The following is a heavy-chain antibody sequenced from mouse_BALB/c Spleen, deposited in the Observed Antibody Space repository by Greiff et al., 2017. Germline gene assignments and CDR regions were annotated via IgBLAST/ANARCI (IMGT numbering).Heavy chain of an antibody. D-gene: IGHD2-2*01. V-gene: IGHV5-12-1*01. CDR3: ARHGPLLWLRQEGHYAMDY. J-gene: IGHJ4*01. CDR1: GFAFSSYD. CDR2: ISSGGGST. Sequence: EVQLVESGGGLVKPGGSLKLSCAASGFAFSSYDMSWVRQTPEKRLEWVAYISSGGGSTYYPDTVKGRFTISRDNAKNTLYLQMSSLKSEDTAMYYCARHGPLLWLRQEGHYAMDYWGQGTSVTVSS.